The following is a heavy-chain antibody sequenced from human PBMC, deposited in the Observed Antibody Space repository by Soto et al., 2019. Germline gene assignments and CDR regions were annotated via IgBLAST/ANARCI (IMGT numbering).Heavy chain of an antibody. J-gene: IGHJ3*02. V-gene: IGHV4-30-4*01. CDR1: GGSMSRGDYY. CDR2: IYHTGST. D-gene: IGHD4-17*01. Sequence: PSETLSLTCTVSGGSMSRGDYYWSWIRQPPGKGLEWIGFIYHTGSTYYSPSLKNRVAISVDTSKNQFSLKLSSVTAADTAVYFCARDPLYDYGDLSHVFDIWGQRTTVTVS. CDR3: ARDPLYDYGDLSHVFDI.